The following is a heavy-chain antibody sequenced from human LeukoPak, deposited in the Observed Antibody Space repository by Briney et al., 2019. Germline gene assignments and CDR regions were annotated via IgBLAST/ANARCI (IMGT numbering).Heavy chain of an antibody. J-gene: IGHJ5*02. CDR2: IYTSGST. D-gene: IGHD6-19*01. CDR3: ARGLPYSSGWYHRDNWFDP. Sequence: PSETLSLTCTVSGGSISSYYWSWIRQPAGKGLEWIGRIYTSGSTNYNPSLKSRVTMSVDTSKNQFSLKLSSVTAADTAVYYCARGLPYSSGWYHRDNWFDPWGQGTLITASS. V-gene: IGHV4-4*07. CDR1: GGSISSYY.